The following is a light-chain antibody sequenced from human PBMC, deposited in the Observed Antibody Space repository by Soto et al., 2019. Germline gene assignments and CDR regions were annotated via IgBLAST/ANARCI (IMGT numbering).Light chain of an antibody. J-gene: IGLJ3*02. Sequence: QSVLTQSPSASGTPGQRVTISCSGSRSNIGRNFAYWYQHVPGTAPRLLIQRNNERPSGVPDRFSGSKSGTSVSLAISGLRSDDEATYYCAASDDTLDAQVFGGGTKLTVL. CDR3: AASDDTLDAQV. CDR1: RSNIGRNF. CDR2: RNN. V-gene: IGLV1-47*01.